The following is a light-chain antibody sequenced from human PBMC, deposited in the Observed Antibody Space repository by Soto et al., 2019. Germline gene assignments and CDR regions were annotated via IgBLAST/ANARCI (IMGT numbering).Light chain of an antibody. Sequence: SYELTQPPSVSVAPGKTAKITCGGDNIGSKRVHWYQQKPGQAPVLVIFYDSDRPSGIPERFSGSNPGDTATLTISRVEAGDEADYYCQVRDIPSDHVIFGGGTKLTVL. CDR2: YDS. CDR3: QVRDIPSDHVI. J-gene: IGLJ2*01. V-gene: IGLV3-21*04. CDR1: NIGSKR.